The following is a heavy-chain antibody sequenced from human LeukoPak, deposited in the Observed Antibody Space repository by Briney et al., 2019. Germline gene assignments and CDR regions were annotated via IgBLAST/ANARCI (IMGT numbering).Heavy chain of an antibody. CDR1: GYTFTGYY. D-gene: IGHD5-12*01. Sequence: ASVKVSCKASGYTFTGYYMHWVRQAPGQGLEWMGWINPNSGGTNYAQKFQGRVTMTRDTSISTAYVELSRLRSDDTAVYYCARVAHMWIRETGYYYYGMDVWGQGTTVTVSS. J-gene: IGHJ6*02. V-gene: IGHV1-2*02. CDR3: ARVAHMWIRETGYYYYGMDV. CDR2: INPNSGGT.